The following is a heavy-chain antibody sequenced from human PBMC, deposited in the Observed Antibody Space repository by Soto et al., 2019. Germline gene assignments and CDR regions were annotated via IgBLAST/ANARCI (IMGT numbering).Heavy chain of an antibody. CDR2: ISYDGSNK. J-gene: IGHJ4*02. V-gene: IGHV3-30*18. D-gene: IGHD3-22*01. CDR1: GFTFSSYG. CDR3: AKDYPGYYYDSSGYYDY. Sequence: QVQLVESGGGVVQPGRSLRLSCAASGFTFSSYGMHWVRQAPGKGLEWVAVISYDGSNKYYADSVTGRFTISRDNSKNTLYLQMNGLRAEDTAVYYCAKDYPGYYYDSSGYYDYWGQGTLVTVSS.